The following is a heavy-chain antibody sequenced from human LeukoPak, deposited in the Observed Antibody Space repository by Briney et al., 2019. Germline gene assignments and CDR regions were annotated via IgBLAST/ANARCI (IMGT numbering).Heavy chain of an antibody. CDR3: ANWGYYDFWSGYSEKNYGMDV. V-gene: IGHV3-33*06. J-gene: IGHJ6*02. Sequence: GGSLRLSCAASGFTFSSYGMHWVRQAPGKGLEWVAVIWYDGSNKYYADSVKGRFTISRDNSKNTLYLQMNSLRAEDTAVYYCANWGYYDFWSGYSEKNYGMDVWGQGTTVTVSS. CDR1: GFTFSSYG. CDR2: IWYDGSNK. D-gene: IGHD3-3*01.